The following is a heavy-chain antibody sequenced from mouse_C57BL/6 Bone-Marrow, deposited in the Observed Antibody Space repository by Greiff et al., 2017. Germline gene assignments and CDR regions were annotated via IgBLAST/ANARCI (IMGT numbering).Heavy chain of an antibody. J-gene: IGHJ3*01. V-gene: IGHV1-81*01. CDR2: IYPRSGNT. CDR1: GYTFTSYG. D-gene: IGHD3-2*02. CDR3: ASRRLRQFAY. Sequence: QVQLQQSGAELARPGASVKLSCKASGYTFTSYGISWVKQRTGQGLEWIGEIYPRSGNTYYNEKFKGKATLTADKSSSTADMELRSLTSEDSAVYFCASRRLRQFAYWGQGTLVTVSA.